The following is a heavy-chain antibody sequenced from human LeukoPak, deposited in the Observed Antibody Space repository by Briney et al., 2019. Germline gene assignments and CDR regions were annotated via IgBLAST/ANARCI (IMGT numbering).Heavy chain of an antibody. Sequence: SVKVSCKASGGTFSSSAITWVRQAPGQGLEWMGRIIPVLNITNYAQKFQGRVTITADTSTSTAYMELSSLRSEETAVYYCARDFGPFVVVPAAMSWGLDYWGQGTLVTVSS. CDR2: IIPVLNIT. V-gene: IGHV1-69*04. D-gene: IGHD2-2*01. CDR1: GGTFSSSA. CDR3: ARDFGPFVVVPAAMSWGLDY. J-gene: IGHJ4*02.